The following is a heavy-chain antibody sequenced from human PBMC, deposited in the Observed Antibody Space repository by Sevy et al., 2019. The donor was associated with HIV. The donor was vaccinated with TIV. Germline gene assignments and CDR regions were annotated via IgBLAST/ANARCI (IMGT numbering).Heavy chain of an antibody. V-gene: IGHV4-59*01. CDR3: GAGVAAADNWFDP. J-gene: IGHJ5*02. CDR1: GGFISSYY. D-gene: IGHD6-13*01. CDR2: IYYSGNT. Sequence: SETLSLTCTVSGGFISSYYWNWIRQPPGKGLEWIGYIYYSGNTNHNPSLKSRVTISLDMSKNQFSLKLSSVTAADTAGYYRGAGVAAADNWFDPWGQGTLVTVSS.